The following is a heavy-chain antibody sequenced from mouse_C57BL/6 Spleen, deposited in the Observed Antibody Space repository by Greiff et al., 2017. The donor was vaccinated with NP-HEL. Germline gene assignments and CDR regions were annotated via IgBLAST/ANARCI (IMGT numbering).Heavy chain of an antibody. CDR3: ARYYGSRSWDFDV. CDR2: IYPGSGST. J-gene: IGHJ1*03. CDR1: GYTFTSYW. D-gene: IGHD1-1*01. V-gene: IGHV1-55*01. Sequence: VQLQQPGAELVKPGASVTMSCKASGYTFTSYWITWVKQRPGQGLEWIGDIYPGSGSTNYNEKFKSKATLTVDTSSSTAYMQLSSLTSEDSAVYYCARYYGSRSWDFDVWGTGTTVTVSS.